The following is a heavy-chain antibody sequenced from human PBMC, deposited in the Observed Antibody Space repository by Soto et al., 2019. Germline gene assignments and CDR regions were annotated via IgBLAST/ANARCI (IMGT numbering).Heavy chain of an antibody. V-gene: IGHV5-51*01. CDR2: IYPGESDT. J-gene: IGHJ2*01. D-gene: IGHD2-15*01. Sequence: GESLKISCKGSVYSFTSYWIGWVRQMPGKGLEWMGIIYPGESDTRYSPSFQGQVTLSAVKSSSTAYLQWSSLKASDTAMYYSARRTPAFYSQRCYFDLWGRGTLVTVSS. CDR1: VYSFTSYW. CDR3: ARRTPAFYSQRCYFDL.